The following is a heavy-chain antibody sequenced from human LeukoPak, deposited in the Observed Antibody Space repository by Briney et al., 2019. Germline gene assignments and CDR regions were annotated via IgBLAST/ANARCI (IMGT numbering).Heavy chain of an antibody. CDR3: ATDGRSYDSSAYYYFDY. CDR1: GYTFTSYY. CDR2: INPSDGST. D-gene: IGHD3-22*01. Sequence: ASVKVSCKASGYTFTSYYMHWVRQAPGQGLEWMGIINPSDGSTTYAQKFQGRVTTTRDTSTSTVYMELSSLRSEDTAEYYCATDGRSYDSSAYYYFDYWGQGTLVTVSS. V-gene: IGHV1-46*01. J-gene: IGHJ4*02.